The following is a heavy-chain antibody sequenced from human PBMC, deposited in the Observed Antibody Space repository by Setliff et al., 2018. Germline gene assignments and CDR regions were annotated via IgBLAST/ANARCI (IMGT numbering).Heavy chain of an antibody. V-gene: IGHV4-59*01. CDR3: ARGGTYRYFDY. CDR2: VYYTGAA. CDR1: GDSISDAS. J-gene: IGHJ4*02. Sequence: PSETLSLTCTVSGDSISDASIMAWIRQPPGKGLEFIGYVYYTGAANYDPSLKSRVTLSVDTSKNQSSLKLTSLTAADTGTYYCARGGTYRYFDYWGQGTLVTVSS.